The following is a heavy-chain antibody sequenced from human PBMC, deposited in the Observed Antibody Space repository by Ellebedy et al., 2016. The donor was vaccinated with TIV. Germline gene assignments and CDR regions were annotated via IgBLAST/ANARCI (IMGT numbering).Heavy chain of an antibody. Sequence: GESLKISXAASGFTFSSYSMNWVRQAPGQRPEWMGWINTGNGNTKYSQKFQDRVNITRDTSASTAYMELSGLRSDDTAVYYCARGRGKDTPAETRLWDHWGQGTLVTVSS. J-gene: IGHJ4*02. CDR3: ARGRGKDTPAETRLWDH. V-gene: IGHV1-3*04. CDR1: GFTFSSYS. CDR2: INTGNGNT. D-gene: IGHD5-12*01.